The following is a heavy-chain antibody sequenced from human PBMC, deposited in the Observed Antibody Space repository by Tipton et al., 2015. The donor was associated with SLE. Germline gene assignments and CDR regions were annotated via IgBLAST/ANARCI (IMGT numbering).Heavy chain of an antibody. D-gene: IGHD1-26*01. CDR1: GGSITSHY. J-gene: IGHJ4*02. CDR3: ARDFKGIVADYFDY. V-gene: IGHV4-59*11. Sequence: TLSLTCTVSGGSITSHYWSWIRQPPGKGLEWIGEINHSGSTNYNPSLKSRVTISVDTSKNQFSLKVSSVTAADTAVYYCARDFKGIVADYFDYWGQGTLVTVSS. CDR2: INHSGST.